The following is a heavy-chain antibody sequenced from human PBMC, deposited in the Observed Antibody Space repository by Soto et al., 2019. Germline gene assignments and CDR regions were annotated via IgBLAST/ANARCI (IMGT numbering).Heavy chain of an antibody. CDR1: GYTFTSYG. D-gene: IGHD2-2*01. CDR2: ISAYNGNT. Sequence: QVQLVQSGAEVKKPGASVKVSCKASGYTFTSYGISWVRQAPGQGLEWMGWISAYNGNTNYAQKLQGRVTMTTDTSTSRAYMELRSLRYDDTAVYYGARIVVVPAARGYYYYGMDLWGQGNTVTVPS. J-gene: IGHJ6*02. V-gene: IGHV1-18*04. CDR3: ARIVVVPAARGYYYYGMDL.